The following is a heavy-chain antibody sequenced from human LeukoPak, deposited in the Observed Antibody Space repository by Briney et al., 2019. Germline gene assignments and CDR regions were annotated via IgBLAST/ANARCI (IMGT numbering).Heavy chain of an antibody. Sequence: PGRSLRLSCAASGFTFSSYAMHWVRQAPGKGLEWVAVISYDGSNKYYADSVKGRFTISRDNSKNTLYLQMNSLRAEDTAVYYCARARGLLSVDYWGQGTLVTVSS. V-gene: IGHV3-30-3*01. D-gene: IGHD2/OR15-2a*01. CDR3: ARARGLLSVDY. CDR1: GFTFSSYA. J-gene: IGHJ4*02. CDR2: ISYDGSNK.